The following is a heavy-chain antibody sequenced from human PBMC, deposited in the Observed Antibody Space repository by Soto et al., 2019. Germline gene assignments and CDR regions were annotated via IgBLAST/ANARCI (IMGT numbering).Heavy chain of an antibody. CDR3: ARGGGYSYGDLPIDY. CDR2: INPSGGST. D-gene: IGHD5-18*01. V-gene: IGHV1-46*01. Sequence: QVQLVQSGAEVKKPGASVKVSCKASGYTFTSYYMHWVRQAPGQGLEWMGIINPSGGSTSYAQKFQGIVTMTRDTSTSTVYMELSSLSSEDTAVYYCARGGGYSYGDLPIDYWGQGTLVTVSS. J-gene: IGHJ4*02. CDR1: GYTFTSYY.